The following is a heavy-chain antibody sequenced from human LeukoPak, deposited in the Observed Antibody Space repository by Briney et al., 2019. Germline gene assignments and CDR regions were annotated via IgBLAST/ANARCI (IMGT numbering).Heavy chain of an antibody. Sequence: GGSLRLSCAASGFTFSDYYMTWIRQAPGKGLEWVSYISGSGTTIYYADSVKGRFTISRDNAKNSLYLQMNSLRAEDTAVYYCARGKVVPAAHWFDPWGQGTLVTVSS. CDR2: ISGSGTTI. J-gene: IGHJ5*02. CDR1: GFTFSDYY. CDR3: ARGKVVPAAHWFDP. V-gene: IGHV3-11*01. D-gene: IGHD2-2*01.